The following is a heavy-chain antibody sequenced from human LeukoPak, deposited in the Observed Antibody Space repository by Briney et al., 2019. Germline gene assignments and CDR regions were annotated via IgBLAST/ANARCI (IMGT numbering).Heavy chain of an antibody. J-gene: IGHJ3*02. Sequence: GGSLRLSCAASGFTFSSYAMNWVRQAQGKGLEWVSSISSSSSDIYNADSVKGRFTISRDNAKNSLFLQMNSLRAEDTAVYYCARDRYTMVRIFRAFDIWGQGTMVTVSS. D-gene: IGHD3-10*01. CDR1: GFTFSSYA. V-gene: IGHV3-21*06. CDR3: ARDRYTMVRIFRAFDI. CDR2: ISSSSSDI.